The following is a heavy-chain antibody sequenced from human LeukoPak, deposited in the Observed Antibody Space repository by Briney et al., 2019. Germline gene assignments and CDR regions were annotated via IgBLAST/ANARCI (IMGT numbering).Heavy chain of an antibody. CDR3: ARGRVLGTGSFCIDV. D-gene: IGHD2-15*01. CDR2: INHSGST. CDR1: GGSFSGYY. Sequence: PSETLSLNCAVYGGSFSGYYWSWIRQPPGKGLEWIGEINHSGSTNYNPSLKSRVTVSVDTSKNQFSLKLSSVTAADTAVYYCARGRVLGTGSFCIDVWGQGTTVTISS. J-gene: IGHJ6*02. V-gene: IGHV4-34*01.